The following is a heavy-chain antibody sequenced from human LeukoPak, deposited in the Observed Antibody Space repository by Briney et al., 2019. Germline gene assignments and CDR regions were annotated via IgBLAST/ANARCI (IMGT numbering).Heavy chain of an antibody. CDR1: GFTFSSYG. J-gene: IGHJ4*02. D-gene: IGHD3-22*01. V-gene: IGHV3-33*01. Sequence: GGSLRLSCAASGFTFSSYGMHWVRQAPGKGLEWVAVIWYDGSNKYYADSVKGRFTISRDNSKNTLYLQMNSLRAEDTAVYYCAREGMDYYDSSGYYAKYFDYWGQGTLVTVSS. CDR2: IWYDGSNK. CDR3: AREGMDYYDSSGYYAKYFDY.